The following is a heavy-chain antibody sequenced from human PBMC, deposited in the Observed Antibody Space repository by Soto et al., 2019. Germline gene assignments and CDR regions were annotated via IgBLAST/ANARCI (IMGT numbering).Heavy chain of an antibody. CDR1: GYSFTSYW. J-gene: IGHJ6*02. CDR2: INPRDSNT. V-gene: IGHV5-10-1*01. Sequence: GESLKISCKGSGYSFTSYWINWVRQMPGKGLEWMGRINPRDSNTNYSPSLEGHVTFSADKSISTAYLQWSSLKASDTAMYYCAGGGVRGVITRTRDYYGMDVWGQGTTVTVSS. D-gene: IGHD3-10*01. CDR3: AGGGVRGVITRTRDYYGMDV.